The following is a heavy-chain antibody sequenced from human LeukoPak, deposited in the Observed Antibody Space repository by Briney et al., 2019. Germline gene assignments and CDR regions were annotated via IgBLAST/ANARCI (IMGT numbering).Heavy chain of an antibody. CDR3: ARGLQWQLPNYGMDV. J-gene: IGHJ6*02. Sequence: GRSLRLSCAASGFTFDDYAMHWVRQAPGKGLEWVSGINWNSHSIGYADSVKGRFSISRDNSKNTLYLQMNSLRAEDTAVYYCARGLQWQLPNYGMDVWGQGTTVTVSS. CDR2: INWNSHSI. V-gene: IGHV3-9*01. CDR1: GFTFDDYA. D-gene: IGHD2-15*01.